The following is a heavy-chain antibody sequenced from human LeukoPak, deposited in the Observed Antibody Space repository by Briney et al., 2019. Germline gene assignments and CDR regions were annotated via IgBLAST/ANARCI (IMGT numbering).Heavy chain of an antibody. J-gene: IGHJ5*02. CDR3: ARGRVTAILSNWFDP. CDR2: IIPIFGTA. D-gene: IGHD2-21*02. V-gene: IGHV1-69*05. Sequence: ASVKVSCKASGGTFSSYAISWVRQAPGQGLEWMGGIIPIFGTANYAQKFQGRVTITTDESTSTAYMELSSLRSEDTAVYYCARGRVTAILSNWFDPWGQGTLVTVSS. CDR1: GGTFSSYA.